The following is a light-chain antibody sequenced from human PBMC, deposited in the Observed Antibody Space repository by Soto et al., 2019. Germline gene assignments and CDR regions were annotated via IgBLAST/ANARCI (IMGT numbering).Light chain of an antibody. V-gene: IGLV1-44*01. CDR1: SSNIGTNY. CDR2: SNN. J-gene: IGLJ1*01. Sequence: QSVLTQPPSVSAAPGQKVTISCSGSSSNIGTNYVSWYQQLPGRAPKLVIYSNNQRPSGVPDRFSGSKSGTSASLAISGLQSEDEADYYCAGWDDSLNGYVFGTGTQLTVL. CDR3: AGWDDSLNGYV.